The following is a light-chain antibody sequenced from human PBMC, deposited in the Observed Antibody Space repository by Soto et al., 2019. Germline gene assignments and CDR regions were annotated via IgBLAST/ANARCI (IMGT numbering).Light chain of an antibody. J-gene: IGKJ1*01. CDR1: QYIGST. Sequence: TQSPATMSVSPWDRANLSCRASQYIGSTIAWYQQRSGQAPRLLIFDASIRLPTVPARFSGSVSGTEITLTISGLQSEDFAVYFCQQYTDRPRTFGQGTKVDIK. V-gene: IGKV3-15*01. CDR3: QQYTDRPRT. CDR2: DAS.